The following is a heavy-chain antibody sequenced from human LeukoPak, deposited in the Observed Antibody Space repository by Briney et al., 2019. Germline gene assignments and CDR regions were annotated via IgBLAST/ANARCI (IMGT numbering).Heavy chain of an antibody. Sequence: GASVKVSGKASGYTFTGYYMHWVRQAPGQGLEWMGWINPNSGGTNYAQKFQGRVTMTRDTSISTAYMELSRLRSDDTAVYYCARETYGSGSYYKYWGQGTLVTVSS. D-gene: IGHD3-10*01. CDR3: ARETYGSGSYYKY. V-gene: IGHV1-2*02. CDR1: GYTFTGYY. J-gene: IGHJ4*02. CDR2: INPNSGGT.